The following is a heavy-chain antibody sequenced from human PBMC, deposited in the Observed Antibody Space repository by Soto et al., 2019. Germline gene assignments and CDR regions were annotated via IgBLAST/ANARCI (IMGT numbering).Heavy chain of an antibody. Sequence: QVQLVESGGGVVQPGTSLRLSCAASGFTFKTHAMHWVRQAPGKGLEWMAVSAYDGNEKFYADSVKGRFTISRDNSKNSLYLQINTLRNEDTAVYYCGKDVGDYVPYYYGVDVWGQGTTGTVSS. V-gene: IGHV3-30*18. CDR3: GKDVGDYVPYYYGVDV. J-gene: IGHJ6*02. D-gene: IGHD1-26*01. CDR2: SAYDGNEK. CDR1: GFTFKTHA.